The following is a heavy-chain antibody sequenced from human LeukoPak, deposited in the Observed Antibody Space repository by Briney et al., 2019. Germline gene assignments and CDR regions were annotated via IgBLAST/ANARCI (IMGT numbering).Heavy chain of an antibody. CDR3: ARQGPYDFWSGYYGMDV. J-gene: IGHJ6*02. V-gene: IGHV3-7*01. CDR2: IKQDGSEK. D-gene: IGHD3-3*01. Sequence: PGGSLRLSCAASGFTLSSYWMTWVRRAPGKGLEWVANIKQDGSEKYYVDSVKGRFTISRDSAKNSLYLQMNSLRAEDTAVYYCARQGPYDFWSGYYGMDVWGQGTTVTVSS. CDR1: GFTLSSYW.